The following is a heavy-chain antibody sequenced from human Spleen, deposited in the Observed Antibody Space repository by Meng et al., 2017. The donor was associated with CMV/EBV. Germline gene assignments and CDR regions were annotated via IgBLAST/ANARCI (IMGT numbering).Heavy chain of an antibody. D-gene: IGHD3-3*01. CDR2: IYSVGST. J-gene: IGHJ6*02. Sequence: GESLKISGAASGFTFGYYSMNWVRQAPGKGRGWVSVIYSVGSTYYAESVKGGFTISRDNSKNTLYLQMTSLRAEDTAVYYCARGDGITIFGVVIINGMDVWGQGTTVTVSS. CDR1: GFTFGYYS. CDR3: ARGDGITIFGVVIINGMDV. V-gene: IGHV3-66*02.